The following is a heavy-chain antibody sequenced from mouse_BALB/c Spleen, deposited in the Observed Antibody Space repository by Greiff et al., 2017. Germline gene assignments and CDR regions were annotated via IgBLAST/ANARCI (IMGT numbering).Heavy chain of an antibody. V-gene: IGHV2-2*02. D-gene: IGHD1-2*01. CDR3: ASQSSPLLRLPVDY. CDR1: GFSLTSYG. Sequence: QVQLKESGPGLVQPSQSLSITCTVSGFSLTSYGVHWVRQSPGKGLEWLGVIWSGGSTDYNAAFISRLSISKDNSKSQVFFKMNSLQANDTAIYYCASQSSPLLRLPVDYWGQGTSVTVSS. CDR2: IWSGGST. J-gene: IGHJ4*01.